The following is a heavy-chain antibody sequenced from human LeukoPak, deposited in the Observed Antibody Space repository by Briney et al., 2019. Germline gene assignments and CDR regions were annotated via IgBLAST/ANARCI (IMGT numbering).Heavy chain of an antibody. CDR2: IYSGDNT. J-gene: IGHJ4*01. D-gene: IGHD1-26*01. CDR3: ARDKSGSYSLVGDC. CDR1: GFTVSSNY. V-gene: IGHV3-66*02. Sequence: GGSLRLSCAASGFTVSSNYMSWVRQAPGKGLEWVSIIYSGDNTYYADSVKGRFTISRDNSKNTLYLQMNSLRAEDTAVYYCARDKSGSYSLVGDCWGQGTLVTVSS.